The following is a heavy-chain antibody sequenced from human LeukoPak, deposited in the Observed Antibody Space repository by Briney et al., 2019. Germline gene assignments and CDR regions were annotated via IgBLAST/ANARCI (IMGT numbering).Heavy chain of an antibody. J-gene: IGHJ3*02. Sequence: PSETLSLTCVVYGESFSGYYWTWIRQPPGKGLEWIGEIIDTGSTKYNSSLKSRLTISLDTSRNQFSLKLNSVTAADTAVYYCAKSNGYGLIDIWGQGTMVTVSS. D-gene: IGHD3-10*01. CDR2: IIDTGST. CDR3: AKSNGYGLIDI. V-gene: IGHV4-34*12. CDR1: GESFSGYY.